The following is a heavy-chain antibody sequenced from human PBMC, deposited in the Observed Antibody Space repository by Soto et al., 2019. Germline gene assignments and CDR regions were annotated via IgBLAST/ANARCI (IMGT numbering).Heavy chain of an antibody. J-gene: IGHJ4*02. CDR1: VDSASSNSAA. CDR3: ARDRWNDPLFDY. D-gene: IGHD1-1*01. CDR2: TYYRSKWYN. Sequence: WQTLSLTCAISVDSASSNSAAWNWIRQSPSRGLEWLGRTYYRSKWYNDYALSVKSRITINPDTSKNQFSLQLNSVTPEDTAVYYCARDRWNDPLFDYWGQGTLVTVSS. V-gene: IGHV6-1*01.